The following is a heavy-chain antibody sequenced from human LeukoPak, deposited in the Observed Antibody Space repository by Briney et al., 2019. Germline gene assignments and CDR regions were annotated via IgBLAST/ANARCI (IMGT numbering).Heavy chain of an antibody. D-gene: IGHD6-13*01. CDR2: INHSGST. J-gene: IGHJ6*02. CDR3: ALSGYSSSWYRYYYYGMDV. V-gene: IGHV4-34*01. Sequence: PSETLSLTCAVYGGSFSGYYWSWIRQPPGKGLEWIGEINHSGSTNYNPSFKSRVTISVDTSKNQFSLKLSSVTAADTAVYYCALSGYSSSWYRYYYYGMDVWGQGTTVTVSS. CDR1: GGSFSGYY.